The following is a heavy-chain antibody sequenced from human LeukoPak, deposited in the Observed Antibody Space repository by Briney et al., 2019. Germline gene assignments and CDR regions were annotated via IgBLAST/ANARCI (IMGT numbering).Heavy chain of an antibody. D-gene: IGHD1-26*01. CDR2: IIPIFGTA. J-gene: IGHJ3*02. V-gene: IGHV1-69*13. Sequence: SVKVSCKASGGTFSSYAISWVRQAPGQGLEWMGGIIPIFGTANYAQKFQGRVTITADESTSTAHMELSSLRSEDTAVYYCARGWSGSYRYDAFDIWGQGTMVTVSS. CDR1: GGTFSSYA. CDR3: ARGWSGSYRYDAFDI.